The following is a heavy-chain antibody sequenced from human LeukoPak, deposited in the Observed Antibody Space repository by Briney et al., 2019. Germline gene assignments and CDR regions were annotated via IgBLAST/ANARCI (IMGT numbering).Heavy chain of an antibody. CDR3: ARVAGQEGYSYGLHYFDD. V-gene: IGHV5-51*01. CDR2: IYPGDSDT. J-gene: IGHJ4*02. Sequence: GESLKISCKASGYSFTSYWIGWVRQMPGKGLEWMGSIYPGDSDTTYSPSFQGQVTISADKSITTAYLQWSSLKASDTAMYYCARVAGQEGYSYGLHYFDDWGQGTLVTVSS. CDR1: GYSFTSYW. D-gene: IGHD5-18*01.